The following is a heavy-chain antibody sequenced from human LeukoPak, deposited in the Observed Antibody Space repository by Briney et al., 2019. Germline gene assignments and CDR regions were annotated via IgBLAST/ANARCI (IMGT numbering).Heavy chain of an antibody. Sequence: GGSLRLSCAASGFTFSSYAMSWVRQAPGKGLEWVSAISGSGGSTYYADSVKGRFTISRDNSKNTLYLQMNSLRAEGTAVYYCAKTAYDYVWGSYRPGGVYYFDYWGQGTLVTVSS. CDR3: AKTAYDYVWGSYRPGGVYYFDY. V-gene: IGHV3-23*01. CDR2: ISGSGGST. CDR1: GFTFSSYA. D-gene: IGHD3-16*02. J-gene: IGHJ4*02.